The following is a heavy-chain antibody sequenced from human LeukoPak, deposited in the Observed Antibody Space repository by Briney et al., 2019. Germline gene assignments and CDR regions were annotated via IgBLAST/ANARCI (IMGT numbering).Heavy chain of an antibody. CDR2: ISPNSGGT. CDR3: ARGWRINSSGGFVDP. CDR1: AYRFSDYY. D-gene: IGHD6-6*01. J-gene: IGHJ5*02. V-gene: IGHV1-2*02. Sequence: GASVKVSCMASAYRFSDYYLHWVRQAPGQGLQWMGWISPNSGGTNYAQKFQGRVTMTRDTSISTVYVELNRLTSDDTAVYYCARGWRINSSGGFVDPWGQGTLVTVSS.